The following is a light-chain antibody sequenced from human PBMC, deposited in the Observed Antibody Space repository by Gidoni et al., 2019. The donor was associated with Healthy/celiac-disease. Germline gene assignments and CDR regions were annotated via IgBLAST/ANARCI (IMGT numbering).Light chain of an antibody. CDR1: QSVSSY. CDR3: QQRSNWPLT. J-gene: IGKJ3*01. CDR2: DAS. Sequence: ELVLTQSPATLSLSPGERATLSCRASQSVSSYLAWYPQKPGQAPRLLIYDASNRATGIPARFSGSGSGTDFTLTISSLEPEDFAVYYCQQRSNWPLTFGPGTKVDIK. V-gene: IGKV3-11*01.